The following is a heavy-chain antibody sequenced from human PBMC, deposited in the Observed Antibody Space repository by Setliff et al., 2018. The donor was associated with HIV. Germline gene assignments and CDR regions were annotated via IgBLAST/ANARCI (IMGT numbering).Heavy chain of an antibody. CDR2: VSPDGGVT. CDR1: GFAFSTFD. CDR3: AKPTSGFYPRPYDL. V-gene: IGHV3-23*01. D-gene: IGHD5-12*01. Sequence: GESLRLSCVGTGFAFSTFDMNWVRQTPGKGLEWVAAVSPDGGVTYYPDSLRGRFTVSRDNSKNMLFLQMNDLGAEDSAIYYCAKPTSGFYPRPYDLWGHGTKVTVSS. J-gene: IGHJ3*01.